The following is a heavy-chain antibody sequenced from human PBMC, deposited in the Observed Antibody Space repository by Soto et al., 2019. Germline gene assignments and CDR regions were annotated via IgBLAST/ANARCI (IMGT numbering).Heavy chain of an antibody. V-gene: IGHV1-69*04. CDR3: AREPSNDYGGDSFGY. CDR2: IIPSYDRT. D-gene: IGHD4-17*01. Sequence: SVKVSCKASGGTFSSHAIHWVRQAPGQGLEWLGKIIPSYDRTNYAQKFQGRVTVTADTYTTTAYMELSSLRSDDTAVYYCAREPSNDYGGDSFGYWGQGTLVTVSS. CDR1: GGTFSSHA. J-gene: IGHJ4*02.